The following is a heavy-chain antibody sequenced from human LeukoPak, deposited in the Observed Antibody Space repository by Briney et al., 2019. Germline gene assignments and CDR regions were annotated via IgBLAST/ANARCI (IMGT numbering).Heavy chain of an antibody. D-gene: IGHD3-10*01. CDR3: ARGLDYGSGTYYNNWFDP. Sequence: PGGSLRLSCAASGFTFSSYAMYWVRQAPGKGLEYVSAISSNGGSTYYANSVKGRFTTSRDNSKNTLYLQMGSLRAEDMAVYYCARGLDYGSGTYYNNWFDPWGQGTLVTVSS. CDR1: GFTFSSYA. V-gene: IGHV3-64*01. CDR2: ISSNGGST. J-gene: IGHJ5*02.